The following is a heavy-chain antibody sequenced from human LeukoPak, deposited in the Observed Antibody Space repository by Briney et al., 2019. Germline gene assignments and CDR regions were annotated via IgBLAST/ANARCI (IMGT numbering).Heavy chain of an antibody. V-gene: IGHV1-2*06. CDR2: INPNSGGT. Sequence: ASAKVSCKASGYTLTDYYMHWVRQAPGQGLEWMGRINPNSGGTNYAQKFQGRVTMTRDTSISTVYMELSRLRSGDTAVYYCARVGYYESSGYYEYWGQGTLVTVSS. CDR1: GYTLTDYY. D-gene: IGHD3-22*01. CDR3: ARVGYYESSGYYEY. J-gene: IGHJ4*02.